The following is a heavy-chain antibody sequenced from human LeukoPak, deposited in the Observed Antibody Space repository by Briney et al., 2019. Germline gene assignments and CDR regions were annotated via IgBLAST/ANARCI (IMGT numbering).Heavy chain of an antibody. J-gene: IGHJ4*02. CDR2: ISGIGGST. CDR3: AKDLHDSSGYIDY. V-gene: IGHV3-23*01. CDR1: GFTFSSYA. Sequence: GGSLRLSCAASGFTFSSYAMSWVRQAPGKGLEWVSAISGIGGSTYYADSVKGRFTISRDNSKNTLYLQMNSLRAEDTAVYYCAKDLHDSSGYIDYWGQGTLVTVSS. D-gene: IGHD3-22*01.